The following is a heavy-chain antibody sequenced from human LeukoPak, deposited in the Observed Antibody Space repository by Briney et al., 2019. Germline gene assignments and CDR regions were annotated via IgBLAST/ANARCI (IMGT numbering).Heavy chain of an antibody. V-gene: IGHV4-34*01. CDR2: INHSGST. CDR3: ARDDCSGGCCYLGY. CDR1: GGSFSGYY. J-gene: IGHJ4*02. Sequence: SETLSLSCAVYGGSFSGYYWSWVRQPPGKGLEWIGEINHSGSTNYNPSLKSRATISVDTSKNQFSLKLSSVTAADTAVYYCARDDCSGGCCYLGYWGQGTLVTVSS. D-gene: IGHD2-15*01.